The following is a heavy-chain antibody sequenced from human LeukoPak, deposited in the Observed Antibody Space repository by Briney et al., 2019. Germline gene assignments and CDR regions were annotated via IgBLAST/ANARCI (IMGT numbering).Heavy chain of an antibody. CDR1: GFTFDDYA. CDR2: ISGDGGST. J-gene: IGHJ4*02. V-gene: IGHV3-43*02. Sequence: GGSLRLSCAASGFTFDDYAMHWVRQAPGKGLEWVSLISGDGGSTYYADSVKGRFTISRDNSKNSLYLRMNSLRTEDTALYYCAKDPRIAVAGSLYYFDYWGQGTLVTVSS. CDR3: AKDPRIAVAGSLYYFDY. D-gene: IGHD6-19*01.